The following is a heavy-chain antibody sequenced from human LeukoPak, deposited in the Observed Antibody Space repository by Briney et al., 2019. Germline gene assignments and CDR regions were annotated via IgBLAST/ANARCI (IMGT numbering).Heavy chain of an antibody. D-gene: IGHD6-6*01. CDR1: GFTFSSYA. J-gene: IGHJ4*02. CDR3: ARVGSYSSSAGDY. Sequence: PGGSLRLSCAASGFTFSSYAMSWVRQAPGKGLEWVSVIYSGGSTYYADSVKDRFTISRDNSKNTLYLQMNSLRAEDTAVYYCARVGSYSSSAGDYWGQGTLVTVSS. CDR2: IYSGGST. V-gene: IGHV3-66*01.